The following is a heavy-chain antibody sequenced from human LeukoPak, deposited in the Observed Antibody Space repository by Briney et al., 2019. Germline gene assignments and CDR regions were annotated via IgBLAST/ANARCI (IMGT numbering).Heavy chain of an antibody. CDR3: ARDAPDDFWSGYQIFSHAFDI. CDR1: GFTLSSYW. J-gene: IGHJ3*02. CDR2: IKQGGSEK. V-gene: IGHV3-7*01. Sequence: GGSLRLSCAASGFTLSSYWMSWVRPAPGKGLGWVANIKQGGSEKYYVDSVKGRFTISRDNAKNSLYLQMNSLRAEDTAVYYCARDAPDDFWSGYQIFSHAFDIWGQGTMVTVSS. D-gene: IGHD3-3*01.